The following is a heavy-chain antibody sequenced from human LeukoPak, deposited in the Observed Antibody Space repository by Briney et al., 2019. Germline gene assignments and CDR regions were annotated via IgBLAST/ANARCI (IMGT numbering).Heavy chain of an antibody. J-gene: IGHJ3*02. V-gene: IGHV4-59*01. CDR1: GGSISSYY. CDR2: IYYSGST. CDR3: ARSPGAFDI. Sequence: SETLFLTCTVSGGSISSYYRSWIRQPPGKGLEWIGYIYYSGSTNYNPSLKSRVTISVDTSKNQFSLKLSSVTAGDTAVYYCARSPGAFDIWGQGTMVTVSS.